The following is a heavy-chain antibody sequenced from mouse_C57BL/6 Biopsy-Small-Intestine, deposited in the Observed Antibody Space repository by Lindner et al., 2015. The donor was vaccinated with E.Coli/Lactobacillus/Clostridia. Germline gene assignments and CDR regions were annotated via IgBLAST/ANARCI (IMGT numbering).Heavy chain of an antibody. D-gene: IGHD1-1*01. Sequence: VQLQESGGGLVKPGGSLKLSCTASGFIFGDHGTHWVRQAPEKGLEWVAYISGSSSTIFYADVLKGRFTISRDNAKNTLFLQMTSLRSEDTAIYYCARNYYGSGYDYWGQGTTLTVSS. CDR3: ARNYYGSGYDY. CDR2: ISGSSSTI. J-gene: IGHJ2*01. CDR1: GFIFGDHG. V-gene: IGHV5-17*01.